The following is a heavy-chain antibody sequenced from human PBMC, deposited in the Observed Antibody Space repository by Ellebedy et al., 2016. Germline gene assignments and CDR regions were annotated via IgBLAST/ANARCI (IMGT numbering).Heavy chain of an antibody. CDR2: INHSGST. D-gene: IGHD5-12*01. V-gene: IGHV4-34*01. CDR1: GGSFSGYY. CDR3: ARDSSRYSGYGLDAFDI. J-gene: IGHJ3*02. Sequence: SETLSLTCAVYGGSFSGYYWSWIRQPPGTGLEWIGEINHSGSTNYNPSLKSRVTISVDKSKNQFSLKLSSVTAADPAVYYCARDSSRYSGYGLDAFDIWGQGTKVTVSS.